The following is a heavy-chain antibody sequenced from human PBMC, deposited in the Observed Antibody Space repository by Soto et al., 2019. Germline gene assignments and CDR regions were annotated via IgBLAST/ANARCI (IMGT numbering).Heavy chain of an antibody. CDR1: GYTFTIYG. V-gene: IGHV1-18*04. J-gene: IGHJ6*03. CDR3: ARRISVVAYYYYMDV. CDR2: ISAYNGNT. D-gene: IGHD2-15*01. Sequence: ASVKVSCKASGYTFTIYGIIWVRQAPGQGPEWMGWISAYNGNTNYAQRLQGRVTMTTDTSTNTAYMELRSLTSDDAAVYYCARRISVVAYYYYMDVWGKGTTVTVSS.